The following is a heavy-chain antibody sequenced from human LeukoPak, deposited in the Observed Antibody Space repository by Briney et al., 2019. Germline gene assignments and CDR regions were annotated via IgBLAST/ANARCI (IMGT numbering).Heavy chain of an antibody. CDR1: GFTSSSYE. CDR3: ATRGYSYGPLPDY. D-gene: IGHD5-18*01. V-gene: IGHV3-23*01. J-gene: IGHJ4*02. Sequence: GGSLRPSCAASGFTSSSYEMNWVRQAPGKGLEWVSAISGSGGSTYYADSVKGRFTISRDNSKNTLYLQMNSLRAEDTAVYYCATRGYSYGPLPDYWGQGTLVTVSS. CDR2: ISGSGGST.